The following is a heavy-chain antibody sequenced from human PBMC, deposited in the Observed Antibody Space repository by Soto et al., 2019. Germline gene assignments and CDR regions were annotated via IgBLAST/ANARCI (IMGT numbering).Heavy chain of an antibody. CDR3: ARDGYCSGGSCQFYFDY. D-gene: IGHD2-15*01. V-gene: IGHV1-3*05. J-gene: IGHJ4*02. Sequence: QVHLVQSGAEEKKPGASVKVSCKASGYTFTRYAIHWVRQAPGQRLEWMGCINAGNGNTKYSQNFQGRVTITRDTSASTAYMELSSLRSEDTAVYYCARDGYCSGGSCQFYFDYWGQGTLVTVSS. CDR2: INAGNGNT. CDR1: GYTFTRYA.